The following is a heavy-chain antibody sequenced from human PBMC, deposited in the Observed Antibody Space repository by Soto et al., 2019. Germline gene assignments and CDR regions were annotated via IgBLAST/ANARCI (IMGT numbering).Heavy chain of an antibody. CDR1: GYTFTSYG. D-gene: IGHD1-1*01. V-gene: IGHV1-18*01. CDR2: ISAHNGNT. Sequence: QVHLVQSGAEVKKPGASVKVSCKCSGYTFTSYGITWVRQAPGQGLEWMGWISAHNGNTDYAQKRQGRVTVTRDTSTSTAYMELRSLRSYDTAVYYCARGRYGDYWGQGALVTVSS. CDR3: ARGRYGDY. J-gene: IGHJ4*02.